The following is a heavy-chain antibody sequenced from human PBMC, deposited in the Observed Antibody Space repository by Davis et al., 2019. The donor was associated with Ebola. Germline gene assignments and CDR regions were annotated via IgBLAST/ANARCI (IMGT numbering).Heavy chain of an antibody. CDR2: ISSSSSYI. V-gene: IGHV3-21*01. CDR1: GFTFSSYS. CDR3: ARTDFWSGPPGN. J-gene: IGHJ4*02. D-gene: IGHD3-3*01. Sequence: PGGSLRLSCAASGFTFSSYSMNWVRQAPGKGLEWVSSISSSSSYIYYADSVKGRFTISRDNAKNSLYLQMNSLRAEDTAVYYCARTDFWSGPPGNWGQGTLVTVSS.